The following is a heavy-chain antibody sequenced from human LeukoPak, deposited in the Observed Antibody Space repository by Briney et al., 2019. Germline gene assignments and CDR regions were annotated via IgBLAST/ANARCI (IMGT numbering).Heavy chain of an antibody. J-gene: IGHJ3*02. CDR2: IYNSGST. V-gene: IGHV4-59*08. CDR3: ARCDKYDSSGLGLDAFDM. Sequence: SETLSLTCTVSGGSISNYYWNWIRQSPGRELEWIGYIYNSGSTNYNPSLKSRVTISVDTSKNQFSLKLKSVTAADTAVYYCARCDKYDSSGLGLDAFDMWGQGTMVTVSS. CDR1: GGSISNYY. D-gene: IGHD3-22*01.